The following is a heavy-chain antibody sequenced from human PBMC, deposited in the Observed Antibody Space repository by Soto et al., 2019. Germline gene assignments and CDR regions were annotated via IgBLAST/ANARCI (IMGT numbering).Heavy chain of an antibody. CDR3: ASLGGYCSGGSCPTANPDAFDI. Sequence: ASVKVSCKASGYTFTSYGISWVRQAPGQGLEWMGWISAYNGNTNYAQKLQGRVTMTTDTSTSTAYMELRSLRSDDTAVYYCASLGGYCSGGSCPTANPDAFDIWGQGTMVIVSS. CDR1: GYTFTSYG. V-gene: IGHV1-18*01. CDR2: ISAYNGNT. J-gene: IGHJ3*02. D-gene: IGHD2-15*01.